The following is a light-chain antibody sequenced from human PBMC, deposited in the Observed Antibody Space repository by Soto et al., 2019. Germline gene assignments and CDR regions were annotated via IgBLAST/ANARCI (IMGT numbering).Light chain of an antibody. CDR2: DAS. CDR3: QQYDNLIT. Sequence: DLQMTQSPSSLSASVGDRVTITCQASQDISNYLNWYQQKPGKAPKLLIYDASNLETGVPSRFGGSGSGTDFTFTISSLQPEDIATYYCQQYDNLITFGGGTKVEIK. J-gene: IGKJ4*01. V-gene: IGKV1-33*01. CDR1: QDISNY.